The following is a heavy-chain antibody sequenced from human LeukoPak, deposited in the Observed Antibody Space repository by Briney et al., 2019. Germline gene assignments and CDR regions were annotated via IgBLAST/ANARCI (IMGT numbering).Heavy chain of an antibody. CDR3: ARGPILGFSSSPSRDAFDI. J-gene: IGHJ3*02. CDR1: GFTFSSYA. V-gene: IGHV3-23*01. D-gene: IGHD6-6*01. Sequence: GGSLRLSCAASGFTFSSYAMSWVRQAPGKGLEWVSAISGSGGSTYYADSVKGRFTISRDNAKNSLYLQMNSLRAEDTAVYYCARGPILGFSSSPSRDAFDIWGQGTMVTVSS. CDR2: ISGSGGST.